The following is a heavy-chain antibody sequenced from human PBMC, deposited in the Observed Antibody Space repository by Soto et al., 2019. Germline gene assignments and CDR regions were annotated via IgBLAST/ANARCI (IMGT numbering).Heavy chain of an antibody. Sequence: PGGSLRLSCAASGFTFSSYGMHWVRQAPGKGLEWVAVISYDGSNKYYADSVKGRFTISRDNSKNTLYLQMNSLRAEDTAVYYCAKVLFVVWFGELLPDDAFDIWGQGTMVTVSS. J-gene: IGHJ3*02. D-gene: IGHD3-10*01. V-gene: IGHV3-30*18. CDR1: GFTFSSYG. CDR2: ISYDGSNK. CDR3: AKVLFVVWFGELLPDDAFDI.